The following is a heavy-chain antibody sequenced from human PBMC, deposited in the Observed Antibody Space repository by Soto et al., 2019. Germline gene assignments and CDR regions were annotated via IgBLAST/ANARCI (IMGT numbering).Heavy chain of an antibody. V-gene: IGHV1-69*02. CDR3: ARSGIAAPIDY. CDR2: IIPILGIA. J-gene: IGHJ4*02. D-gene: IGHD6-13*01. Sequence: QVQLVQSGAEVKKPGSSVKVSCKASGGTFSSYTISWVRQAPGQGLEWMGRIIPILGIANYAQKFQGRVTITADKSTSTAYMERSSLRSEDTAVYYCARSGIAAPIDYWGQGTLVTVSS. CDR1: GGTFSSYT.